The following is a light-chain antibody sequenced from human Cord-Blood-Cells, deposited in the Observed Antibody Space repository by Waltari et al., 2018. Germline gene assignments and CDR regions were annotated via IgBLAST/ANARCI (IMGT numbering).Light chain of an antibody. Sequence: QSALTQPASVSGSPGQSITISCTGTSSDVGGYNYVSWYQQHPGKAPKLMIYEVSNRPAGVSNRFSGSKSSNTASLTISGRQAEDEADYYCSTYTSSSTYVFGTGTKVTVL. V-gene: IGLV2-14*01. CDR2: EVS. CDR3: STYTSSSTYV. CDR1: SSDVGGYNY. J-gene: IGLJ1*01.